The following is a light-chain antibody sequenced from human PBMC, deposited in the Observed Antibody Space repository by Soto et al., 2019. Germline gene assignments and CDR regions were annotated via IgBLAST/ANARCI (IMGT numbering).Light chain of an antibody. CDR1: QSVPGTY. J-gene: IGKJ5*01. V-gene: IGKV3D-20*02. CDR2: GIS. Sequence: EILLTQSPGTLSLSPGETATLSCRASQSVPGTYLAWYLQTPGQAPRLLIYGISKRATGIPDRFSGSGSGTDFTLTISSLEPEDFAVYYCQQRSNWPLITFGQGTRLEIK. CDR3: QQRSNWPLIT.